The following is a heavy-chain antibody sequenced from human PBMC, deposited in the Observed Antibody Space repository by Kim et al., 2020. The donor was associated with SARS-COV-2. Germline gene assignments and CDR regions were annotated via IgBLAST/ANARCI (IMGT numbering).Heavy chain of an antibody. CDR2: IYYSGST. J-gene: IGHJ3*02. CDR3: ARVLYTMPQPVGAFDI. D-gene: IGHD2-2*01. CDR1: GGSISSYY. V-gene: IGHV4-59*01. Sequence: SETLSLTCTVSGGSISSYYWSWIRQPPGKGLEWIGYIYYSGSTNYNPSLKSRVTISVDTSKNQFSLKLSSVTAADTAVYYCARVLYTMPQPVGAFDIWGQGTMVTVSS.